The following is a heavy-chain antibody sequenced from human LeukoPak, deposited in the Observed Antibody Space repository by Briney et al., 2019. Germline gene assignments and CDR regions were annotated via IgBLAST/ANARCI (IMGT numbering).Heavy chain of an antibody. CDR1: GFTFNSYS. J-gene: IGHJ4*02. Sequence: GGSLRLSCAASGFTFNSYSMNWFRQAPGKGLEWVSSISSSSGFIYYADSVKGRFTISRDNAKNSLYLQMNSLRADDTAVYYCARGAWGGIVGVRGYFDYWGQGTLVTVSS. D-gene: IGHD1-26*01. V-gene: IGHV3-21*01. CDR2: ISSSSGFI. CDR3: ARGAWGGIVGVRGYFDY.